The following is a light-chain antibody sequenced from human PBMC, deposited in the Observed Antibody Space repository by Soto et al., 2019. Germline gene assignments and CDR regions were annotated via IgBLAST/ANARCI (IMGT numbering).Light chain of an antibody. CDR3: QQYNNWPPFT. CDR1: QSVSSS. Sequence: EIVMTQSPATLSVSPGERVTLSCRASQSVSSSLAWYQQKPGQAPRLLIYGASTKATGIPARFSGSGSGTAFTLTLSSLQSEDFAVYYCQQYNNWPPFTFGPGTKVDIK. CDR2: GAS. J-gene: IGKJ3*01. V-gene: IGKV3-15*01.